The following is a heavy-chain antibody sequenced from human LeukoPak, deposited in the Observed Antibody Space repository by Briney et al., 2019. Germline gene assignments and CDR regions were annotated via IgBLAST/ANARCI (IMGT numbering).Heavy chain of an antibody. CDR2: IYYSGST. V-gene: IGHV4-31*03. CDR3: ARGLGAVAGFFDY. Sequence: SSETLSLTCTVSGDSISSGGYYWNWIRQHPGEGLEWIGYIYYSGSTSYNPSLKSRVTMSVDTSKNQLSLKLSSVTAADTAAYYCARGLGAVAGFFDYWGQGTLVTVSS. J-gene: IGHJ4*02. CDR1: GDSISSGGYY. D-gene: IGHD6-19*01.